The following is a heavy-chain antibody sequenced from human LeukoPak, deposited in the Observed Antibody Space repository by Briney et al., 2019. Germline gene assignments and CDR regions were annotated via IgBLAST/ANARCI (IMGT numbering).Heavy chain of an antibody. J-gene: IGHJ4*02. CDR1: GGSISSYY. V-gene: IGHV4-4*07. Sequence: PSETLSLTCTVSGGSISSYYWSWIRQPAGKGLEWIGRIYTSGSTNYNPSLKSRVTMSIDTSKNQFSLKLSSVTAADTAVYYCAREFKGYYGSGSYYTIDYWGQGTLVTVSS. D-gene: IGHD3-10*01. CDR3: AREFKGYYGSGSYYTIDY. CDR2: IYTSGST.